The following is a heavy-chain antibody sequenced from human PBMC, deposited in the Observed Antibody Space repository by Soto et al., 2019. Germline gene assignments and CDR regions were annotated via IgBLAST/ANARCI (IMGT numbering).Heavy chain of an antibody. Sequence: EVQLVQSGAEVKKPGESLRISCQGSGYSFTSSWISWVRQMPGEGLEWMGRIDPSDSYINYSPSFQGRVTISADKSISTAYLKWSSQKASDTAMYYCARRGSSSSFFYDSWGQGTLVTVSS. CDR2: IDPSDSYI. CDR1: GYSFTSSW. D-gene: IGHD6-6*01. CDR3: ARRGSSSSFFYDS. V-gene: IGHV5-10-1*03. J-gene: IGHJ4*02.